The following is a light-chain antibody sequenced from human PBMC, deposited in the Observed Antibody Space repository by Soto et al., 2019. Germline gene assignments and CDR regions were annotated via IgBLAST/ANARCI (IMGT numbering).Light chain of an antibody. CDR2: DGS. CDR1: QSIGDY. CDR3: QQRSAWPLT. Sequence: EIVLTQSPATLSLSPGEGATLSCRASQSIGDYVPWFQQKPGQAPRLLIYDGSNRAVGIPARFSGSASGTDSTLTISSLEPEDFAVYYCQQRSAWPLTFGGGTRVEI. V-gene: IGKV3-11*01. J-gene: IGKJ4*01.